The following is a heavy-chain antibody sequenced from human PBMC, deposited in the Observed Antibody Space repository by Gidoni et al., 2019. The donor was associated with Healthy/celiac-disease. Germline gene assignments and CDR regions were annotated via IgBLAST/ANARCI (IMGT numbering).Heavy chain of an antibody. CDR1: SNAW. V-gene: IGHV3-15*07. D-gene: IGHD1-26*01. CDR3: TSGSYDRAFDS. Sequence: SNAWMNWVRKAPGKGLEWVGRIKSTADGGTTDYAAPVKGRFTISRDDSKNTLYLQMNSLKTEDSAVYYCTSGSYDRAFDSWGQGTMVTVSS. CDR2: IKSTADGGTT. J-gene: IGHJ3*02.